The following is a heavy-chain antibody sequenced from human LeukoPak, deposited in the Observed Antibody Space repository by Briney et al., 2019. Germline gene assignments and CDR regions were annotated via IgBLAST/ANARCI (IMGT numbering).Heavy chain of an antibody. CDR3: ARGPLSITIFGVVPPRFDP. J-gene: IGHJ5*02. V-gene: IGHV4-34*01. D-gene: IGHD3-3*01. Sequence: SXXLSLTCAVYGGSFSGYYSSWIRQPPGKGLEWIGEINHRGSTNYNPSLTRRVTISLDTSKKQFSLKMRSVTASDRGVYYCARGPLSITIFGVVPPRFDPWGQGTLVTVSS. CDR2: INHRGST. CDR1: GGSFSGYY.